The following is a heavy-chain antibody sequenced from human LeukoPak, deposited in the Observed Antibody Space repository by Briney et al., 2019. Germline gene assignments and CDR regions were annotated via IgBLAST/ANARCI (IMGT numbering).Heavy chain of an antibody. J-gene: IGHJ5*02. CDR1: GYTFTSYG. Sequence: GASVKVSCKASGYTFTSYGISWVRQAPGQGLEWMGWISAYNGNTNYAQKLQGRVTMTTDTSTSTAYMELSRLRSDDTAVYYCARDHLYCGGDCLNWFDPWGQGTLVTVSS. V-gene: IGHV1-18*01. CDR3: ARDHLYCGGDCLNWFDP. D-gene: IGHD2-21*02. CDR2: ISAYNGNT.